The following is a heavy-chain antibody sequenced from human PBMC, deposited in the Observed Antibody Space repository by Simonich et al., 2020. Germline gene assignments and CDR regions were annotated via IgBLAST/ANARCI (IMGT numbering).Heavy chain of an antibody. CDR3: ARHAGFAFDI. CDR2: IYYRGST. J-gene: IGHJ3*02. V-gene: IGHV4-39*01. Sequence: QLQLQESGPGLVKPSETLSLTCTVSGGSISSSSYYWGWIRQPPGKGLEWIGSIYYRGSTNYNPSIKSRVTISVDTSKNQFSLKLSSVTAADTAVYYCARHAGFAFDIWGQGTMVTVSS. D-gene: IGHD6-13*01. CDR1: GGSISSSSYY.